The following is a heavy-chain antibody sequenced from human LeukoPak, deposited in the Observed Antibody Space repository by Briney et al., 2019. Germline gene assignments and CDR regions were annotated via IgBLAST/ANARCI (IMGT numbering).Heavy chain of an antibody. CDR1: GYTFTSYG. CDR2: ISAYNGNT. Sequence: ASVKVSCKASGYTFTSYGISWVRQAPGQGLEWMGWISAYNGNTNYAQKLQGRVTMTTDTSTSTAYMELRSLRSDATAVYYCARDCLYSSGWYCSPSRDYWGQGTLVTVSS. J-gene: IGHJ4*02. D-gene: IGHD6-19*01. CDR3: ARDCLYSSGWYCSPSRDY. V-gene: IGHV1-18*01.